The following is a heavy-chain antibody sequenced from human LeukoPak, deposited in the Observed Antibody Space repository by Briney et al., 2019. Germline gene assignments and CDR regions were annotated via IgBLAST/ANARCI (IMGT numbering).Heavy chain of an antibody. CDR3: VRGYYNSSPPFDP. J-gene: IGHJ5*02. V-gene: IGHV3-33*01. D-gene: IGHD1-1*01. Sequence: PGGSLRLSCAASGFDFKNYGMHWIRQAPGKGLEWVAIIWYDGSNKLYANSVKGRFTISRDNSKSTVYLQMNSLRAEDTAVYYCVRGYYNSSPPFDPWGQGTLVTVSS. CDR2: IWYDGSNK. CDR1: GFDFKNYG.